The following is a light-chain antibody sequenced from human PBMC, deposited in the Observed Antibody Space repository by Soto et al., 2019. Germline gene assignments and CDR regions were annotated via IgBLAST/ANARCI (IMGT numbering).Light chain of an antibody. CDR1: QDSGNY. CDR3: LQYKAYPLT. Sequence: DIQMTQSPSSLSASVGDRVTITCRASQDSGNYLAWFQQRPGKAPKSLIYTSSILQSGVPSRFSGSGSGTDFTLTIVSLQPEDSATYYCLQYKAYPLTFGGGTTVEI. CDR2: TSS. J-gene: IGKJ4*01. V-gene: IGKV1-16*01.